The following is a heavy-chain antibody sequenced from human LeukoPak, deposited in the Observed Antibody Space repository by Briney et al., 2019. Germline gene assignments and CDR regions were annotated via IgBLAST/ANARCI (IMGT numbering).Heavy chain of an antibody. CDR1: GFTFSSYA. Sequence: PGGSLRLSCAASGFTFSSYAMSWVRQAPGKGLEWVSAISGSGGSTYYADSVKGRFTISRDNSKNTLYLQMNRLRAEDTAVYYCAKDRTYCTNGVCPYYYMDVWGKGTTVTVSS. V-gene: IGHV3-23*01. D-gene: IGHD2-8*01. J-gene: IGHJ6*03. CDR3: AKDRTYCTNGVCPYYYMDV. CDR2: ISGSGGST.